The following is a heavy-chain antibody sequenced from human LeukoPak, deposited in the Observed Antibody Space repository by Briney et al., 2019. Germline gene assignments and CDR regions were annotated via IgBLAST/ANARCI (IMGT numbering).Heavy chain of an antibody. V-gene: IGHV4-59*01. J-gene: IGHJ5*02. CDR3: ARVQGQQLVEWFDP. CDR2: IYYSGNT. Sequence: SETLSLTCTVSGGSISTYYWCWIRQPPGKGLEWIGHIYYSGNTRYNPSLKSRVTISVDTSKNQFSLKVSSVTAADTAVYYCARVQGQQLVEWFDPWGQGTLVTVSS. D-gene: IGHD6-13*01. CDR1: GGSISTYY.